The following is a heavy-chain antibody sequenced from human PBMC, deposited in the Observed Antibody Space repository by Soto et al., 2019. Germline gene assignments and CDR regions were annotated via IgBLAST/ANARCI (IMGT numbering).Heavy chain of an antibody. Sequence: QVQLVQSGAGVREPGASVKVSCKASGYTFSNYDIAWVRQAAGQGLEWMGWMNPNSANTGYTQKFQGRVAMTSDSSRSNAYMELSSLTSEDTAVYFCSREKRDDLLADPWGPGNLVTVS. CDR3: SREKRDDLLADP. V-gene: IGHV1-8*02. J-gene: IGHJ5*02. D-gene: IGHD1-1*01. CDR2: MNPNSANT. CDR1: GYTFSNYD.